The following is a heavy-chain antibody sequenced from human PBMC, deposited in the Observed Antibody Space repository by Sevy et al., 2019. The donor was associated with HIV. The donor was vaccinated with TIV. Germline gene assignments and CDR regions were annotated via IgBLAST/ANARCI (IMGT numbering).Heavy chain of an antibody. Sequence: SETLSLTCTVSGGSITSLYWNWIRQPPGKGLEWIANIYYNGHINYNPSPKSRVTLSIDTSKNQFSLTLSSVTAGDTAMYYCAGENAWGRGYSWGQGTLVTVSS. CDR1: GGSITSLY. CDR2: IYYNGHI. CDR3: AGENAWGRGYS. J-gene: IGHJ4*02. V-gene: IGHV4-59*08. D-gene: IGHD1-26*01.